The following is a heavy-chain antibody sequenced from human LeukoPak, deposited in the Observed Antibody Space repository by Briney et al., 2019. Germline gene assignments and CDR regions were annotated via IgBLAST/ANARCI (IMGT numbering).Heavy chain of an antibody. Sequence: PGGSLRLSCAASGFTFSSYSMNWVRQAPGKGLEWVAFIRYDGSNKYYADSVKGRFTISRDNSKNTLYLQMNSLRAEDTAVYYCAKDLTDGMIVVDHAFDIWGQGTMVTVSS. CDR2: IRYDGSNK. V-gene: IGHV3-30*02. CDR1: GFTFSSYS. J-gene: IGHJ3*02. CDR3: AKDLTDGMIVVDHAFDI. D-gene: IGHD3-22*01.